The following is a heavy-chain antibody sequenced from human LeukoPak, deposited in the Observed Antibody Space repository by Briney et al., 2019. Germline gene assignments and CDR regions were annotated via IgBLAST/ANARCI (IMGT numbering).Heavy chain of an antibody. CDR2: ISCYSGSI. CDR3: AKDALGYDILTGNNWFDP. J-gene: IGHJ5*02. V-gene: IGHV3-9*01. Sequence: GGSLGLSCAASGLPFDDYAMHWVRQAPGKGLELVSGISCYSGSIGYADFVTSRFTLSRENAKNSLYLQMNSLRAEDTALYSCAKDALGYDILTGNNWFDPWGQGTLVTVSS. D-gene: IGHD3-9*01. CDR1: GLPFDDYA.